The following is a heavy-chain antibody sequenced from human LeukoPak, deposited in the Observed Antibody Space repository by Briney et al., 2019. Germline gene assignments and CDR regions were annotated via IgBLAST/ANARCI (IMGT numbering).Heavy chain of an antibody. CDR2: MSSGSSYT. CDR3: ARDDQGSSWYLGHSDAFDI. Sequence: PGGSLRLSCAAAGFTFSSYSMNWVRQAPGKGLEWVSSMSSGSSYTYYGDSVKGRFTISRDNTKKSLYLQMNSLRAEDTAVYYCARDDQGSSWYLGHSDAFDIWGQGTMVTVSS. D-gene: IGHD6-13*01. J-gene: IGHJ3*02. V-gene: IGHV3-21*01. CDR1: GFTFSSYS.